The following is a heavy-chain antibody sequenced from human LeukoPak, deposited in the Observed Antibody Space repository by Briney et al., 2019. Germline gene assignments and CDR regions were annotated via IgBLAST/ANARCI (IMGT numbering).Heavy chain of an antibody. Sequence: PGGSLTLSCAASGFTFSSYAMSWVRQAPGKGLEWVSAISGSGGSTYYADSVKGRFTISRDNSKNTLYLQMNSLRAEDTAVYYCAKDVATWIQLWLFDYWGQGTLVTVSS. CDR2: ISGSGGST. CDR3: AKDVATWIQLWLFDY. V-gene: IGHV3-23*01. J-gene: IGHJ4*02. D-gene: IGHD5-18*01. CDR1: GFTFSSYA.